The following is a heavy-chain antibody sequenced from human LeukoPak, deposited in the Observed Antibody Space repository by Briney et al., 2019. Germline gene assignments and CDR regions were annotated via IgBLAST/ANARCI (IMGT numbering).Heavy chain of an antibody. CDR3: ASTRDYFDY. CDR2: IYYSGST. CDR1: GGSISSYY. Sequence: SETLSLTCTVSGGSISSYYLSWIRQPPGKGLEWIGYIYYSGSTNYNPSLKSRVTISVDTSKNQFSLKLSSVTAADTAVYYCASTRDYFDYWGQGTLVTVSS. D-gene: IGHD3-3*01. V-gene: IGHV4-59*01. J-gene: IGHJ4*02.